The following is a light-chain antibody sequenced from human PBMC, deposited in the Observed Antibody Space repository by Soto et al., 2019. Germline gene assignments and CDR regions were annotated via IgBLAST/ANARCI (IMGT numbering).Light chain of an antibody. J-gene: IGKJ1*01. CDR3: LQYSSHSWT. CDR1: QSISSW. CDR2: KAS. Sequence: DIQMTQSPSTLSASVGDRVTITCRASQSISSWLAWYQQKPGKAPKLLIYKASSLESGVPSRFSGSGSGTEFTLTISRLQPDDVATYYCLQYSSHSWTFGQGTKVDIK. V-gene: IGKV1-5*03.